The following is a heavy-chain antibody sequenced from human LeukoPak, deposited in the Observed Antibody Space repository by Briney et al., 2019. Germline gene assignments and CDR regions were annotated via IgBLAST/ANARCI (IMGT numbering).Heavy chain of an antibody. D-gene: IGHD6-13*01. V-gene: IGHV3-23*01. CDR3: AKPERPYTSSWYSHP. Sequence: AGGSLRLSCAASGFILSSYAMSWVRQAPGKGLEWVSTISGSGDSTYYADSVKGRFTVSRDNSKNTLYLQFNSLKAEDTAVYYCAKPERPYTSSWYSHPWGQGTLVTVSS. CDR1: GFILSSYA. J-gene: IGHJ5*02. CDR2: ISGSGDST.